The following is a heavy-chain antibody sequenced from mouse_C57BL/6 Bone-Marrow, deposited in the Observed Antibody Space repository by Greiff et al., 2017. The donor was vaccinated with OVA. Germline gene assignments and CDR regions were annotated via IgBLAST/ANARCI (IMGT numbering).Heavy chain of an antibody. D-gene: IGHD1-1*01. J-gene: IGHJ1*03. V-gene: IGHV1-5*01. CDR3: TRGDITTVVATTDWYFDV. CDR2: IYPGNSDT. Sequence: VHVKQSGTVLARPGASVKMSCKTSGYTFTSYWMHWVKQRPGQGLEWIGAIYPGNSDTSYNQKFKGKAKLTAVTSASTAYMELSSLTNEDSAVYYCTRGDITTVVATTDWYFDVWGTGTTVTVSS. CDR1: GYTFTSYW.